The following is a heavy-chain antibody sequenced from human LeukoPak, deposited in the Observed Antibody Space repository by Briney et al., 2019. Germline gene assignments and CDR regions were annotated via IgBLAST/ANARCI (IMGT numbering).Heavy chain of an antibody. Sequence: PGGSLRLSCAASGFTFSSYAMHWVRQAPGKGPEWVAVISYDGSNKYYADSVKGRFTISRDNSKNTLYLQMNSLRAEDTAVYYCATTPYCSGGSCYSGLYNWGQGTLVTVSS. CDR1: GFTFSSYA. CDR3: ATTPYCSGGSCYSGLYN. V-gene: IGHV3-30-3*01. D-gene: IGHD2-15*01. J-gene: IGHJ4*02. CDR2: ISYDGSNK.